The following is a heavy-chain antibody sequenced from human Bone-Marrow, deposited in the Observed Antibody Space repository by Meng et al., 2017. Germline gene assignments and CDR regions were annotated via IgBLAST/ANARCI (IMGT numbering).Heavy chain of an antibody. CDR2: INTDASIT. J-gene: IGHJ4*02. CDR1: GFTFSCYN. V-gene: IGHV3-74*03. CDR3: ARDADWVIFDH. Sequence: GGSLRLSCAASGFTFSCYNMHWVRQTPGEGLVWVSRINTDASITTYADSVKGRFTISRDDAKNTVYLQMNSLRAEDTAVYYCARDADWVIFDHWGQGALVTVSS. D-gene: IGHD3-9*01.